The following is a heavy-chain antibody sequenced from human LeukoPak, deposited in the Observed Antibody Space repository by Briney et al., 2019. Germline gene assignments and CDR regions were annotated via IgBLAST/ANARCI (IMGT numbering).Heavy chain of an antibody. D-gene: IGHD6-13*01. CDR1: GFTFSSYA. CDR2: ISYDGSNK. Sequence: PGGSLRLSCAASGFTFSSYAMHWVRQAPGKGLEWVAVISYDGSNKYYADSVKGRFTISRDNSKNTLYLQMNSLRAEDTAVYYCECPSLIAAAGTDYWGQGTLVTVSS. CDR3: ECPSLIAAAGTDY. V-gene: IGHV3-30-3*01. J-gene: IGHJ4*02.